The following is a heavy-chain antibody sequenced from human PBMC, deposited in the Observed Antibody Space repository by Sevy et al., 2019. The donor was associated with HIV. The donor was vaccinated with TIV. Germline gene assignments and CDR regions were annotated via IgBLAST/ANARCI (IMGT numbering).Heavy chain of an antibody. D-gene: IGHD6-6*01. CDR3: ARGFEYSSSSEYYYGMDV. J-gene: IGHJ6*02. V-gene: IGHV3-11*01. CDR2: ISSSGSTI. Sequence: GGSLRLSCAASGFTFSDYYMSWIRQAPGKGLEWVSYISSSGSTIYYADSVKGRFTISRDNAKNSLYLQMNSLRAEDTAVYYCARGFEYSSSSEYYYGMDVWGQGTKVTVSS. CDR1: GFTFSDYY.